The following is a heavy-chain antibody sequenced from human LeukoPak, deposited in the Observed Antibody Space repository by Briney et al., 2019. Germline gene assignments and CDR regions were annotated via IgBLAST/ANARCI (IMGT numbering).Heavy chain of an antibody. CDR1: GFTFSNYA. CDR2: ISGGGGST. D-gene: IGHD3-9*01. CDR3: AKAVPYYDILTGYLGGFDY. J-gene: IGHJ4*02. Sequence: GGSLRLSCAASGFTFSNYAMSWVRQAPGKGLEWVSAISGGGGSTYYADSVKGRFTISRDNSKSTLYLQMNSLRAEDTAVYYCAKAVPYYDILTGYLGGFDYWGQGTLVTVSS. V-gene: IGHV3-23*01.